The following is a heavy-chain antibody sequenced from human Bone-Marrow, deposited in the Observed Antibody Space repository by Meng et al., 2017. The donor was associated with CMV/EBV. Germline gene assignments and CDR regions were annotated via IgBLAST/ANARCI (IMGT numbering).Heavy chain of an antibody. J-gene: IGHJ4*02. Sequence: GESLKISCAASGFTFSSYAMHWVRQAPGKGLEWVAVISYDGSNKYYADSVKGRFTISRDNSKNTLYLQMNSLRAEDTAVYYCARDLGRYSGSYTSLGLDDWGQGTLVTVSS. CDR1: GFTFSSYA. V-gene: IGHV3-30*04. CDR3: ARDLGRYSGSYTSLGLDD. D-gene: IGHD1-26*01. CDR2: ISYDGSNK.